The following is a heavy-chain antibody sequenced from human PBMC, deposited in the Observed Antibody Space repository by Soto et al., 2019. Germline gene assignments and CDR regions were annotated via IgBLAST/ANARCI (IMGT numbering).Heavy chain of an antibody. D-gene: IGHD6-19*01. CDR1: GFTFSSNW. Sequence: EVQLVESGGGLVQPGGSLRPSCAASGFTFSSNWMHWVRQVPGKGLVWVSHISIDGSTTVYADAVKGRFTISRDNTKNTLYLQMNSLRAEDTAVYYCAQALGYRSGCWGQGTLVTVSS. J-gene: IGHJ4*02. CDR2: ISIDGSTT. V-gene: IGHV3-74*01. CDR3: AQALGYRSGC.